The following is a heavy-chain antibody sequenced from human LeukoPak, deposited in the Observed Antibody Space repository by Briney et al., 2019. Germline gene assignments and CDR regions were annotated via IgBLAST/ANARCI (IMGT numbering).Heavy chain of an antibody. CDR3: AGRRVLDASFDY. D-gene: IGHD3-16*01. CDR2: IYSSDNT. V-gene: IGHV3-66*02. J-gene: IGHJ4*02. Sequence: GGSLRLSCAASGFTVSGNYMSWVRQAPGKGLEWVSVIYSSDNTYYIDSVKGRFTISRDNSKNTLYPQMNSLRAEDTAVYYCAGRRVLDASFDYWGQGTLVTVSS. CDR1: GFTVSGNY.